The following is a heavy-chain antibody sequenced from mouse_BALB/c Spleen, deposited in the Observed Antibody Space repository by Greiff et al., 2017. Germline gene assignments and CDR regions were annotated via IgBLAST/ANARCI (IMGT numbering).Heavy chain of an antibody. J-gene: IGHJ3*01. D-gene: IGHD5-5*01. CDR1: GYTFTSYT. CDR3: ARSLPTGVFAY. CDR2: INPSSGYT. V-gene: IGHV1-4*02. Sequence: VQLQQSAAELARPGASVKMSCKASGYTFTSYTMHWVKQRPGQGLEWIGYINPSSGYTEYNQKFKDKTTLTADKSSSTAYMQLSSLTSEDSAVYYCARSLPTGVFAYWGQGTLVTVSA.